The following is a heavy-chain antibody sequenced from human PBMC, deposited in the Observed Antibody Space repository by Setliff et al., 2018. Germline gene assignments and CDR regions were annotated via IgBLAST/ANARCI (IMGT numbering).Heavy chain of an antibody. Sequence: GESLKISRKASGYNFASYWIAWVRQMPGKGLEWMGIIYPDDSDTRYSPSFQGQVTISADKSISTAYLQWSSLKASDTAMYYCARQIGSSLSHFYYYMDVWGKGTTVTVSS. CDR2: IYPDDSDT. CDR1: GYNFASYW. J-gene: IGHJ6*03. V-gene: IGHV5-51*01. CDR3: ARQIGSSLSHFYYYMDV. D-gene: IGHD6-19*01.